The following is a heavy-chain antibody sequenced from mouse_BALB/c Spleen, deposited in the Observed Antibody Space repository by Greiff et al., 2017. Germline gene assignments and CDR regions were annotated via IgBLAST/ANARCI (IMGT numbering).Heavy chain of an antibody. CDR1: GFTFSSFG. J-gene: IGHJ4*01. D-gene: IGHD2-1*01. V-gene: IGHV5-17*02. CDR3: ARSGIYYGNYDAMDY. Sequence: EVQGVESGGGLVQPGGSRKLSCAASGFTFSSFGMHWVRQAPEKGLKWVAYISSGSSTIYYADTVKGRFTISRDNPKNTLFLQMTSLRSEDTAMYYCARSGIYYGNYDAMDYWGQGTSVTVSS. CDR2: ISSGSSTI.